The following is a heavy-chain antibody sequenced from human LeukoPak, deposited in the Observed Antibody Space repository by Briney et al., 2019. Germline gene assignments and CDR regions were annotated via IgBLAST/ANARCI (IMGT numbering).Heavy chain of an antibody. J-gene: IGHJ4*02. CDR1: VGSISRNNYY. V-gene: IGHV4-39*01. D-gene: IGHD2-21*01. Sequence: PSQTLCLTRTVSVGSISRNNYYWGFIRQPPGQGLEWIGSIYYSGSTYYNPYLKSRVTISVDTSKSQFSLRLSSVTAADTAVYYCARHLSVIVVIVSRGLTYFDYWGQGTLVTVSS. CDR2: IYYSGST. CDR3: ARHLSVIVVIVSRGLTYFDY.